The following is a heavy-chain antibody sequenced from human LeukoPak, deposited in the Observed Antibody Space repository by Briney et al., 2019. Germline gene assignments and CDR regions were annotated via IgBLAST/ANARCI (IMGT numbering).Heavy chain of an antibody. Sequence: DSVKVSCKASGYTFTSYGISWVRQAPGQGLEWMGWISAYNGNTNYAQKLQGRVTMTTDTSTSTAYMELRSLRSDDTAVYYCARSGYDSSGYYSAADYFDYWGQGTLVTVSS. CDR1: GYTFTSYG. V-gene: IGHV1-18*01. J-gene: IGHJ4*02. CDR2: ISAYNGNT. D-gene: IGHD3-22*01. CDR3: ARSGYDSSGYYSAADYFDY.